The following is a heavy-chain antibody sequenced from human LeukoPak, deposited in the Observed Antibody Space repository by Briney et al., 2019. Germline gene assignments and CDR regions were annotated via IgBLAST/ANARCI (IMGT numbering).Heavy chain of an antibody. CDR1: GRSISSGGYY. CDR2: IYYSGST. CDR3: ARAHRSYDSSGYCDY. Sequence: SQTLSLTCTVAGRSISSGGYYSSWIHQRPGKGLELIGDIYYSGSTYYNPSLKSRVTISVDTYKNQFSLKLSSVTAADTAVYYCARAHRSYDSSGYCDYWGQGTLVTVSS. D-gene: IGHD3-22*01. J-gene: IGHJ4*02. V-gene: IGHV4-31*03.